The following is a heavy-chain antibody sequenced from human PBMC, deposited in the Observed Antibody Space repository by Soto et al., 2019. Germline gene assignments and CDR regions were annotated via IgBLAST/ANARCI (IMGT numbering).Heavy chain of an antibody. CDR2: IDPSDSYT. V-gene: IGHV5-10-1*01. J-gene: IGHJ4*02. CDR3: ARLQAAAGDNDLTFDY. Sequence: PGESLKISCQGSGYSFTNYWINWVRQMPGKGLEWMGRIDPSDSYTKYSPSFQGHVTISADKSISTAYLQWSSLKASDTAMYYCARLQAAAGDNDLTFDYWGQGTLVTVSS. D-gene: IGHD6-13*01. CDR1: GYSFTNYW.